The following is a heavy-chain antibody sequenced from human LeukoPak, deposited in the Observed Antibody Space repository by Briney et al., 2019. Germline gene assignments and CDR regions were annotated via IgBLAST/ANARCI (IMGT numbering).Heavy chain of an antibody. V-gene: IGHV1-8*02. J-gene: IGHJ4*02. D-gene: IGHD3-22*01. Sequence: ASVKVSCKASGYTFTSYGINWVRQATGQGLEWMGWMNPNSGNTGYAQKFQGRVTMTRNTSISTACMELSSLRSEDTAVYYCAREYYDSSGYYCYFDYWGQGTLVTVSS. CDR3: AREYYDSSGYYCYFDY. CDR1: GYTFTSYG. CDR2: MNPNSGNT.